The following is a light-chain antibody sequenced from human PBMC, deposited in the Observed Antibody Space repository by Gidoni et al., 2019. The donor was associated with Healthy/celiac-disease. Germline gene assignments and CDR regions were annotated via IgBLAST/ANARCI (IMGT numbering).Light chain of an antibody. J-gene: IGKJ3*01. Sequence: DLQFTQSPSFLSASVGDRVTITCRASQGISSYLAWYQQKPGKAPKLLSYAASTLQSGVPSRFSGSGSGTEFTLTISSLQPEDFATYYCQQLNSYPPFTFGPGTKVDIK. CDR2: AAS. CDR1: QGISSY. CDR3: QQLNSYPPFT. V-gene: IGKV1-9*01.